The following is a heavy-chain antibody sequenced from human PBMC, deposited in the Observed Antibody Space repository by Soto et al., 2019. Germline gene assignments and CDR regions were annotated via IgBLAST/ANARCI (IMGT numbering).Heavy chain of an antibody. CDR1: GFTFSTYW. CDR2: IKQDGSEK. Sequence: EVQLVESGGGLVQPGGSLRLSCAASGFTFSTYWMTWVRQAPGKGLEWVANIKQDGSEKYYVDSVKGRFTISRDNAKDSLYLQMNSLRAEDTAMYYCAGGSGWVIVSWGQGNLVTVSS. V-gene: IGHV3-7*04. J-gene: IGHJ5*02. CDR3: AGGSGWVIVS. D-gene: IGHD3-22*01.